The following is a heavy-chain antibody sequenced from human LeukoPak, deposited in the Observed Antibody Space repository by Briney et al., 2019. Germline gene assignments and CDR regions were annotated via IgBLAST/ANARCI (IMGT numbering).Heavy chain of an antibody. V-gene: IGHV1-2*06. D-gene: IGHD3-22*01. CDR1: GYTFTGYY. Sequence: ASVKVSCKASGYTFTGYYMHWVRQAPGQGLEWMGRINPNSGGTNYAQKFQGRDTMTRDTSISTAYMELSRLRSDDTAVYYCAWTTYYYDSSGYYTPPHFDYWGQETLVTVSS. J-gene: IGHJ4*02. CDR2: INPNSGGT. CDR3: AWTTYYYDSSGYYTPPHFDY.